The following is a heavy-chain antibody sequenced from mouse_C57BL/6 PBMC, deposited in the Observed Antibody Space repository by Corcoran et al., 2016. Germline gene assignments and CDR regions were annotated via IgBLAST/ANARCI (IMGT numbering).Heavy chain of an antibody. CDR3: ASPPTYGYDAYYFDY. J-gene: IGHJ2*01. CDR1: GYTFTDYY. D-gene: IGHD2-2*01. V-gene: IGHV1-76*01. CDR2: IYPGSGNT. Sequence: QVQLKQSGAELVRPGASVKLSCKASGYTFTDYYINWVKQRPGQGLEWIARIYPGSGNTYYNEKFKGKATLTAEKSSSTAYMQLSSLTSEDSAVYFCASPPTYGYDAYYFDYWGQGTTLTVSS.